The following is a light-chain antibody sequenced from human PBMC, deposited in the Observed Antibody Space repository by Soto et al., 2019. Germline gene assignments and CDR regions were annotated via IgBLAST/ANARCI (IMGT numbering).Light chain of an antibody. V-gene: IGLV3-21*02. CDR2: DDS. Sequence: YELTQPPSVSVAPGQTARITCEGNDIGSKSVQWYQLKPGQAPVLVVYDDSARPSGVPERLSGSNSGNTATLTISRVEAGDEADFYCQVWDSSSEPYVLRNGTKV. CDR1: DIGSKS. CDR3: QVWDSSSEPYV. J-gene: IGLJ1*01.